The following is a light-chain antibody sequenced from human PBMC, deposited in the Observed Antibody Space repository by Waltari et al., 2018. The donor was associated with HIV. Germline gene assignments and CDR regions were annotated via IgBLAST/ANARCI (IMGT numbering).Light chain of an antibody. CDR2: SNN. V-gene: IGLV1-47*01. CDR3: AAWDDSLSGVI. CDR1: SSNIGINY. J-gene: IGLJ2*01. Sequence: QSVLTQPPSASGTPGQRVTISCSGSSSNIGINYVYWYQQLPGTAPKLLIYSNNQRPSGVPDRVSGSKSGTSASLAISGLRSDDEGDYYCAAWDDSLSGVIFGGGTKLTVL.